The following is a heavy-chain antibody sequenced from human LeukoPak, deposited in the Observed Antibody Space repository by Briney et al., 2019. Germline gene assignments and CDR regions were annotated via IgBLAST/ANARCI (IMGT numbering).Heavy chain of an antibody. Sequence: PSETLSLTCTVSGGSISSSSYYWGWIRQPPGKGLEWIGSIYYSGSTYYNPSLKSRVTISVDTSKNQFSLKLSSVTVADTAAYYCARPSIAARYIDYWGQGTLVTVSS. CDR1: GGSISSSSYY. CDR2: IYYSGST. CDR3: ARPSIAARYIDY. V-gene: IGHV4-39*01. J-gene: IGHJ4*02. D-gene: IGHD6-6*01.